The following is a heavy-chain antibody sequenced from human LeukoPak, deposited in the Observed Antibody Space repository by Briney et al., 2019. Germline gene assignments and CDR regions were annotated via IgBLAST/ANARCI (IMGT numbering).Heavy chain of an antibody. J-gene: IGHJ6*03. CDR1: GYTLTELS. D-gene: IGHD3-3*01. CDR3: ATVNQDDFWSGYYTDYYYYYYMDV. Sequence: ASVKVSCKVSGYTLTELSMHWVRQAPGKGLEWMGGFDPEDGETIYAQKFQGRVTMTEDTSTDTAYMELSSLSSEDTAVYYCATVNQDDFWSGYYTDYYYYYYMDVWGKGTTVTVSS. CDR2: FDPEDGET. V-gene: IGHV1-24*01.